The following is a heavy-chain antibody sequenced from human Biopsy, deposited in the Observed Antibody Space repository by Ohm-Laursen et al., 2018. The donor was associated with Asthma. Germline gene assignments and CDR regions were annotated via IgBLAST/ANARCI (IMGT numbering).Heavy chain of an antibody. CDR1: GYTFNSAG. D-gene: IGHD3-10*01. CDR2: ISVYNGNT. V-gene: IGHV1-18*01. J-gene: IGHJ6*02. Sequence: ASLKVSCKTSGYTFNSAGITWVRQAPGQGLEWMGWISVYNGNTKVAQKLQDSVTMITDTSTSTAYMELRSLRSDDTAEYFCARAVDYSHYYGIDVWGQGTTVTVS. CDR3: ARAVDYSHYYGIDV.